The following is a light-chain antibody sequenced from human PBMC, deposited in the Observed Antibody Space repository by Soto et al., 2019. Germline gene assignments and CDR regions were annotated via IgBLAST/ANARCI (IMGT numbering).Light chain of an antibody. CDR1: QSVSSSY. Sequence: EIVLAQSPGTLSLSPGERAILSCRASQSVSSSYLAWYQQRPGQAPRLLIYAASSRAPGIPDRFSGSGSGTDFTLTISRLEPEDFAVYYCQHYGSSLWTFGQGTKVEI. CDR2: AAS. V-gene: IGKV3-20*01. J-gene: IGKJ1*01. CDR3: QHYGSSLWT.